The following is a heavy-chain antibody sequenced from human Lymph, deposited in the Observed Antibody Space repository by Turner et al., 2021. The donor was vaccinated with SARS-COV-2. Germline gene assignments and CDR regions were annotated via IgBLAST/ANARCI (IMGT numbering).Heavy chain of an antibody. D-gene: IGHD6-13*01. CDR2: IWYDGSNK. CDR3: ARGSAGGDV. V-gene: IGHV3-33*01. J-gene: IGHJ6*02. CDR1: GFTFSSYG. Sequence: QVQLVESGGGVVQPVRSLRLSCAASGFTFSSYGMHWVRQATGKGLEWVAFIWYDGSNKYYADAVKGRFTISRDNSKNTLYLKMNSLRAEDTAVYYCARGSAGGDVWGQGTTVTVSS.